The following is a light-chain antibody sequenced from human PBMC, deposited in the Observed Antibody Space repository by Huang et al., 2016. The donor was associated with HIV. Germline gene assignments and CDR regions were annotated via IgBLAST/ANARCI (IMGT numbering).Light chain of an antibody. J-gene: IGKJ2*01. Sequence: ELVLTQSPATLSLSPGQRATLSCRASQSVSSYLAWYQQKPGQAPRLIIYDTSKRATCFPARFSGSGSGTDFTLTINRLEPEDFAVYYCQQHSNWPLLGQGTKLEI. V-gene: IGKV3-11*01. CDR1: QSVSSY. CDR2: DTS. CDR3: QQHSNWPL.